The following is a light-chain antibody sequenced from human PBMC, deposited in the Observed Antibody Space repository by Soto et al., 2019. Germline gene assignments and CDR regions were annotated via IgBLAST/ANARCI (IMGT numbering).Light chain of an antibody. CDR3: QQSYSTPSIT. CDR2: DAS. Sequence: DIQMTQSPSTLSASVGDRVTITCRASQSISFWLAWYQQKPGLAPKLLIYDASSLESGVPSRFSGSRSGTEFTLTISSLQPDDFATYYCQQSYSTPSITFGQGTRLEI. CDR1: QSISFW. J-gene: IGKJ5*01. V-gene: IGKV1-5*01.